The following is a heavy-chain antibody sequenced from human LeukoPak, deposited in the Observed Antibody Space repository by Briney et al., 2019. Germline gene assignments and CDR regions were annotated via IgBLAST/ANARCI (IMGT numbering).Heavy chain of an antibody. CDR3: ARGPTDY. J-gene: IGHJ4*02. CDR2: INSDGSST. Sequence: TGGSLRLSYAASGFTFSNYWMHWVRQAPGKGLVWVSRINSDGSSTSYADSVKGRFTISRENAKNTLYLQMSSLRDEDTAVYYCARGPTDYWGQGTLVTVSS. CDR1: GFTFSNYW. V-gene: IGHV3-74*01.